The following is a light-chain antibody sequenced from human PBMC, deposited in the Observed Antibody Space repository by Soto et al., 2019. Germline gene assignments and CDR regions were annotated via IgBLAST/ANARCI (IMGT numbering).Light chain of an antibody. V-gene: IGKV1-5*03. CDR2: KAS. Sequence: DIQLTQSPSTLSASVVDRVTISCRASQSINNYLAWYQQKPGKAPKLLIYKASTLESGVPSTFSGSGSGTEFSLTISSLQPDDFATYYCQQYGNLWTFGQGTKVDIK. CDR1: QSINNY. CDR3: QQYGNLWT. J-gene: IGKJ1*01.